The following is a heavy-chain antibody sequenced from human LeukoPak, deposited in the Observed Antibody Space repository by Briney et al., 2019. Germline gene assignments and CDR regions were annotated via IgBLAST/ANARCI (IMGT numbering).Heavy chain of an antibody. CDR3: ARGKSVLDY. Sequence: GGSLRLSCAASGFNVSNNYMSWGRQAAGKGLEWVSGIYSGGSTYYADSVKGRFTISRHNSKNMLYLQMNSLRAEDTAVYYCARGKSVLDYWGQGTRVTV. CDR2: IYSGGST. J-gene: IGHJ4*02. V-gene: IGHV3-53*04. CDR1: GFNVSNNY. D-gene: IGHD5/OR15-5a*01.